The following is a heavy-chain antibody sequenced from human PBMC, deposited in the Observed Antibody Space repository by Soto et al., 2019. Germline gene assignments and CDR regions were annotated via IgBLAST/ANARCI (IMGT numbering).Heavy chain of an antibody. J-gene: IGHJ4*02. D-gene: IGHD1-1*01. CDR1: GFTFSSYA. CDR2: ISYDGSNK. CDR3: ARDQSLSGGTTTHLFDY. Sequence: PGGSLRLSCAASGFTFSSYAMHWVRQAPGKGLEWVAVISYDGSNKYYADSVKGRFTISRDNSKNTLYLQMNSLRAEDTAVYYCARDQSLSGGTTTHLFDYWGQGT. V-gene: IGHV3-30-3*01.